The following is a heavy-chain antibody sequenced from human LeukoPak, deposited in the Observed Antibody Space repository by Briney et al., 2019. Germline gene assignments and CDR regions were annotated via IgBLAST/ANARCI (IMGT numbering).Heavy chain of an antibody. CDR2: IYWDHDQ. CDR3: AHYDTVANCQGYSFDY. J-gene: IGHJ4*02. V-gene: IGHV2-5*02. CDR1: GFSRRTRGLA. D-gene: IGHD6-19*01. Sequence: GPTLSRPTQTHTFTCTFSGFSRRTRGLAPGWIRQPPGKALERRAVIYWDHDQRYSPSLKIRLTSNKDTSKKQVVLTMTNMDPVDTATYYCAHYDTVANCQGYSFDYWGQGILVTVSS.